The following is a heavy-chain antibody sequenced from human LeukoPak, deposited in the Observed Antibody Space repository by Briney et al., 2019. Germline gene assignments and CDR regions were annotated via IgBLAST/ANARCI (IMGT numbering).Heavy chain of an antibody. D-gene: IGHD1-26*01. CDR1: GFTFSSYA. CDR3: AKGSREWELLDAFDI. Sequence: GGSLRLSCAASGFTFSSYAMSWVRQAPGKGLEWVSVISGSGGRTDYADSVKGRFIISRDNAKNTLFLQMNSLRAEDTAVYYCAKGSREWELLDAFDIWGQGTMVTVSS. V-gene: IGHV3-23*01. CDR2: ISGSGGRT. J-gene: IGHJ3*02.